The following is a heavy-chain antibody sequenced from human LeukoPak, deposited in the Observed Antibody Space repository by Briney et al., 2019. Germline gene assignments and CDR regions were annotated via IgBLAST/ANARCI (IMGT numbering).Heavy chain of an antibody. CDR1: GYTFTSYG. CDR2: ISAYNGNT. Sequence: GASVKVSRKASGYTFTSYGISWVRQAPGQGLEWMGWISAYNGNTNYAQKLQGRVTMTTDTSTSTAYMVLRSLRSDDTAVYYCARDPRAGYYSDYWGQGTLVTVSS. CDR3: ARDPRAGYYSDY. V-gene: IGHV1-18*01. J-gene: IGHJ4*02. D-gene: IGHD3-22*01.